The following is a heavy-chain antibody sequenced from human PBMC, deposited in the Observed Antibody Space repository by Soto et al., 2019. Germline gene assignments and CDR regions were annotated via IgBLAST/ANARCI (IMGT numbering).Heavy chain of an antibody. CDR3: AKDWVVRGEYAFDI. J-gene: IGHJ3*02. Sequence: GGSLRLSCAASGFTFSSYGMHWVRQAPGKGLEWVAVISYDGSNKYYADSVKGRFTISRDNSKNTLYLQMNSLRAEDTAVYYCAKDWVVRGEYAFDIWGQGTMVTVSS. D-gene: IGHD3-10*01. V-gene: IGHV3-30*18. CDR1: GFTFSSYG. CDR2: ISYDGSNK.